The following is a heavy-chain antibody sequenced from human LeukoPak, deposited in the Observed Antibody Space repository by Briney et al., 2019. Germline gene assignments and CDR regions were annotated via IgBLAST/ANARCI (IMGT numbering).Heavy chain of an antibody. J-gene: IGHJ5*02. CDR2: INPSGGGT. V-gene: IGHV1-46*01. CDR3: ARDSSTSSLADP. D-gene: IGHD2-2*01. CDR1: GYTFTNYY. Sequence: ASVKVSCKASGYTFTNYYIHWVRQGPGQGIEWMGIINPSGGGTSYAQKFQGRLTMTRDTPTSTVYMELTSLRSEDTAVYYCARDSSTSSLADPWGQGTLVTVSS.